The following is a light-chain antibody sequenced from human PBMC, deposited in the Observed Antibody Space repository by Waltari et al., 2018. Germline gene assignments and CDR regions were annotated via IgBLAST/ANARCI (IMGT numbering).Light chain of an antibody. CDR3: QQYHSYPPT. CDR1: RDISNF. Sequence: TCRASRDISNFLGWFQQKPGKAPKSLIYGASRLQSGVPSKFSGSGSGTDFTLTITSLQPEDFATYYGQQYHSYPPTFGPGTKVDVK. CDR2: GAS. V-gene: IGKV1-16*02. J-gene: IGKJ3*01.